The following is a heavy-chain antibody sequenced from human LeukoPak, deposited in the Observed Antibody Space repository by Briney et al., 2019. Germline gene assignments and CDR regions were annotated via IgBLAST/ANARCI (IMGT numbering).Heavy chain of an antibody. CDR1: GFSFDDYG. CDR2: MNWNGSRT. Sequence: GGSLRLSCAASGFSFDDYGVSWVRQPQGTGMELVSRMNWNGSRTGYADSVTSRFTISSDNAQISLDPQMISLRADDTALYYCGSHASHRGNYDYYYMDVWGKGTTVTVSS. CDR3: GSHASHRGNYDYYYMDV. D-gene: IGHD3-16*01. V-gene: IGHV3-20*04. J-gene: IGHJ6*03.